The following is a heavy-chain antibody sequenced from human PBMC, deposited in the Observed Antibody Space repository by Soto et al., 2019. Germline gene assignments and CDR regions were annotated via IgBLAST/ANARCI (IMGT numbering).Heavy chain of an antibody. CDR2: ISSSATII. J-gene: IGHJ6*03. CDR3: ARAVKQWLVGGDYYYYDMDV. D-gene: IGHD6-19*01. CDR1: GFTLSDYY. V-gene: IGHV3-11*01. Sequence: QVQLVESGGGLVKPGGSLRLSCEASGFTLSDYYMTWIRQAPGKGLEWISYISSSATIIYYADSVKGRFTISMDNAKTSLYLQMNSLRADDTAVYYCARAVKQWLVGGDYYYYDMDVWGKGTTVTVSS.